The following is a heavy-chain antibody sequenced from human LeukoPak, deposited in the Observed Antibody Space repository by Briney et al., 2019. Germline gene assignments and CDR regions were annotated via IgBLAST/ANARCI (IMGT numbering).Heavy chain of an antibody. V-gene: IGHV3-7*01. J-gene: IGHJ4*02. CDR1: GFTFSSYL. CDR3: ARNRGPSY. Sequence: PGGSLRLSCAASGFTFSSYLMTWVRQAPGKELEWVANIKPDGSEKFYADSVEGRFTISRDNAKNSVYLQMDSLRAEDTAVYYCARNRGPSYWGQGTLVTVSS. CDR2: IKPDGSEK.